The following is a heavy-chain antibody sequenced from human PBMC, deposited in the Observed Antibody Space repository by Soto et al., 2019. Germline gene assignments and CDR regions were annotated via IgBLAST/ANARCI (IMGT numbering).Heavy chain of an antibody. CDR2: IYYSGST. J-gene: IGHJ3*02. CDR1: GGSISSSRYY. Sequence: SETLSLTCTVSGGSISSSRYYWGWIRQPPGKGLEWIGSIYYSGSTYYNPSLKSRVTISVDTSKNQFSLKLGSVAAADTAVYYCARQRDAFDIWGQGTMVTVSS. CDR3: ARQRDAFDI. V-gene: IGHV4-39*01.